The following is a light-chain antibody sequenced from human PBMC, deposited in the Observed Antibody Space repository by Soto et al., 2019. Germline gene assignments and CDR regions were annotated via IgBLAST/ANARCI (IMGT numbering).Light chain of an antibody. CDR3: QPYNNWPLT. CDR2: DTS. Sequence: MTQSPSSLSSSVGDRVTITCRASQSIGDTLAWYQHKPGQTPRLLIYDTSTRATGVPARFSGSRSGPEFTLTINSLQSEDFAIYYCQPYNNWPLTFGGGTKVDIK. CDR1: QSIGDT. J-gene: IGKJ4*01. V-gene: IGKV3-15*01.